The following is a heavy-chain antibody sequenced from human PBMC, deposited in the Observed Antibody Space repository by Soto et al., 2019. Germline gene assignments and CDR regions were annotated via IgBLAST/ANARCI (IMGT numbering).Heavy chain of an antibody. CDR3: AKGRGYCSGGSCYSDY. V-gene: IGHV3-23*01. D-gene: IGHD2-15*01. Sequence: EVQLLESGGGLVQPGGSLRLSCAASGFTFASYAMSWVRQAPGKGLEWVSTISGSGDNTFYADSVRGRFTISRDNSKITLNLQMNSLRAEDTAVYYCAKGRGYCSGGSCYSDYWGQGTLVTVSS. J-gene: IGHJ4*02. CDR2: ISGSGDNT. CDR1: GFTFASYA.